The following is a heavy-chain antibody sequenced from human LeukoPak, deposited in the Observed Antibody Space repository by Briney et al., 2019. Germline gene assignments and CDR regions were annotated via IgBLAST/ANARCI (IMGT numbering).Heavy chain of an antibody. CDR2: IRSKAYGGTT. Sequence: GGSLRLSCAASGFTFGDYAMSWVRQAPGKGLEWVGFIRSKAYGGTTEYAASVKGRFTISRDDSKSIAYLQMNSLKTEDTAVYYCTRVRLGDSLPLDAFDIRGQGTMVTVSS. V-gene: IGHV3-49*04. D-gene: IGHD3-16*01. CDR3: TRVRLGDSLPLDAFDI. CDR1: GFTFGDYA. J-gene: IGHJ3*02.